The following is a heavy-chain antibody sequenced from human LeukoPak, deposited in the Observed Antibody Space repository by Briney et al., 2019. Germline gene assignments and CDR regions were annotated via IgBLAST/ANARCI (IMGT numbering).Heavy chain of an antibody. V-gene: IGHV3-48*03. J-gene: IGHJ4*02. D-gene: IGHD2-21*02. CDR1: GFTFSSYE. Sequence: GGSLRLSCAASGFTFSSYEMNWVRQAPGKGLEWVSYISSSGSTIHYADSVKGRFTISRDNAKNSLYLQMNSLRAEDTAVYYCARNYLCGGDCYFDYWGQGTLVTVSS. CDR2: ISSSGSTI. CDR3: ARNYLCGGDCYFDY.